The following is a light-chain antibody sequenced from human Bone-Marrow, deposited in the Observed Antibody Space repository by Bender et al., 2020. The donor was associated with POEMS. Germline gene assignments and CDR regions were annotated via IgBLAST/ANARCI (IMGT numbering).Light chain of an antibody. V-gene: IGLV2-14*03. CDR3: SSSASGTRV. CDR2: DVN. Sequence: QSALTQPASVSGSPGQSITISCTGTSSDVGLYNYVSWYQQHPGKAPKLMIYDVNNRPSGVSNRFSGSQSGNTASLTISGLRAEDEADYYCSSSASGTRVFGGGTKLTVL. CDR1: SSDVGLYNY. J-gene: IGLJ3*02.